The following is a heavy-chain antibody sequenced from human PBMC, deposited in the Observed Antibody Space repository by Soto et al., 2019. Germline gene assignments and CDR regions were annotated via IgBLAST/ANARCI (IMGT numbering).Heavy chain of an antibody. CDR1: GGSISSYY. V-gene: IGHV4-59*08. CDR2: IYYSGST. D-gene: IGHD5-18*01. Sequence: SETLSLTCTVSGGSISSYYWSWILQPPWKGLEWIGYIYYSGSTNYNPSLNSRVTISVDTSKNQFSLKLSSVTAADTAVYYCARGIQLSTITYYFGYWGQGTLVTVSS. CDR3: ARGIQLSTITYYFGY. J-gene: IGHJ4*02.